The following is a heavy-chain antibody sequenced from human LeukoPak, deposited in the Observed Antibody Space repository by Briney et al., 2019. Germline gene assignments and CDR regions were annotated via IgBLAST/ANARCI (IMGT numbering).Heavy chain of an antibody. J-gene: IGHJ4*02. CDR2: IIGSGGTT. D-gene: IGHD2-2*01. CDR1: GFTFSSYA. CDR3: AKDLEWGYCSSTSCPFDY. V-gene: IGHV3-23*01. Sequence: GGSLRLSCTASGFTFSSYAMNWVRQAPGKGLEWVSIIIGSGGTTYYADPVKGRFTISRDNSKNTLYLQMNSLRAEDTAVYYCAKDLEWGYCSSTSCPFDYWGQGTLVTVSS.